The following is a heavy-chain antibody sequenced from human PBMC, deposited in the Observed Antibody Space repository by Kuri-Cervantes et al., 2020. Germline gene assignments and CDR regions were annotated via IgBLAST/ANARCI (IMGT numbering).Heavy chain of an antibody. CDR1: GFTFDDYA. V-gene: IGHV3-9*01. CDR3: AKDQSFKGVTVTSLFDY. CDR2: ISWNSGSI. Sequence: GGSLRLSCAASGFTFDDYAMHWVRQAPGKGLEWVSGISWNSGSIGYADSVKGRFTISRDNAKNSLYLQMNSLRAEDTALYYCAKDQSFKGVTVTSLFDYWGQGTLVTVSS. D-gene: IGHD4-17*01. J-gene: IGHJ4*02.